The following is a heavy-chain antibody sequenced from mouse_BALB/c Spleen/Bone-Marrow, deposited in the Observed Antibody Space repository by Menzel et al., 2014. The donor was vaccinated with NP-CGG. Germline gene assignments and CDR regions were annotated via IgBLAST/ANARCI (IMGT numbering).Heavy chain of an antibody. CDR3: ARSGDSSGYGFAY. D-gene: IGHD3-2*01. CDR1: GYTFTSYD. CDR2: IYPGDGST. V-gene: IGHV1S33*01. Sequence: LKESGPELVKPGALGKISCKASGYTFTSYDINWVKQRPGQGLEWIGWIYPGDGSTKYNEKFKGKATLTADKSSSTAYMQLSSLTSENSAVYFCARSGDSSGYGFAYWGQGTLVTVSA. J-gene: IGHJ3*01.